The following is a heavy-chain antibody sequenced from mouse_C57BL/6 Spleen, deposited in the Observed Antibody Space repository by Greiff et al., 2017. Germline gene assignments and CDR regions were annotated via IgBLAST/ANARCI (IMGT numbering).Heavy chain of an antibody. J-gene: IGHJ2*01. V-gene: IGHV5-6*02. CDR3: ARPVGSNYVYYFDY. CDR2: ISSGGSYA. CDR1: GFTFSSYG. Sequence: EVMLVESGGDLVKPGGSLKLSCAASGFTFSSYGMSWVRQTPDKRLEWVATISSGGSYAYYPDSVKGRFTISRDNAKNTLYRQMSSLKYDATAMYYCARPVGSNYVYYFDYWGQGTTLTVSS. D-gene: IGHD2-5*01.